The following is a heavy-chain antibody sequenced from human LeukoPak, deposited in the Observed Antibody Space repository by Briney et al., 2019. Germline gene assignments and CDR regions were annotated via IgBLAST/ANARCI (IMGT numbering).Heavy chain of an antibody. CDR2: INHSGST. CDR1: GGSFSGYY. J-gene: IGHJ4*02. V-gene: IGHV4-34*01. CDR3: AGIAAAYYYFDY. D-gene: IGHD6-13*01. Sequence: SETLSLTCAVYGGSFSGYYWSWIRQPPGKGLEWIGEINHSGSTNYNPSLKSPVTISVDTSKNQFSLKLSSVTAADTAVYYCAGIAAAYYYFDYWGQGTLVTVSS.